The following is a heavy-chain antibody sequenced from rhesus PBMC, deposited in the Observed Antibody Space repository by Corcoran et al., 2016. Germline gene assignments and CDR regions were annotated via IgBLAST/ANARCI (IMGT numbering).Heavy chain of an antibody. V-gene: IGHV4-147*01. J-gene: IGHJ4*01. CDR1: GAFVNSNS. D-gene: IGHD3-28*01. Sequence: QVQLQESGPGLVKSSETLYLTCAVSGAFVNSNSWTWIRQPPGKGLERIGRIFGDGGRTSYTPALTRRVTISSDTSKNQFSLKLTSVTAADTAVYYCGRGRVVNDRGLDSWGQGVLVTVSS. CDR2: IFGDGGRT. CDR3: GRGRVVNDRGLDS.